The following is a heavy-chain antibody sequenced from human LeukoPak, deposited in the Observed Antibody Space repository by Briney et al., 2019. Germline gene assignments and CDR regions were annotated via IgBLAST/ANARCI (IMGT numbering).Heavy chain of an antibody. CDR3: ARVKRSIAAAGTPCWFDS. CDR1: GYTFTSYG. D-gene: IGHD6-13*01. J-gene: IGHJ5*01. CDR2: ISAYNGNT. V-gene: IGHV1-18*04. Sequence: GASVKVSCKASGYTFTSYGISWVRQAPGQGLEWMGWISAYNGNTNYAQKLQGRVTMTTDTSTSTAYMELRSLRSDDTAVYYCARVKRSIAAAGTPCWFDSWGQGTLVTVSS.